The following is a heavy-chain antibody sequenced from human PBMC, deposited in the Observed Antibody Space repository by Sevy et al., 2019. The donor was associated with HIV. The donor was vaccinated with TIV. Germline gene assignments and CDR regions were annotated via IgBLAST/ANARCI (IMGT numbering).Heavy chain of an antibody. Sequence: GGSLRLSCAASGFTFSSYAMSWVRQAPGKGLQWISYMSGSDDSGGDDTIYYADAVKGRFTISRDNAKNSLYLQMSSLRADETAVYYCARDHVKDGKGGDYYYHAMDVWGRGTTVTVSS. V-gene: IGHV3-48*04. CDR2: MSGSDDSGGDDTI. D-gene: IGHD3-16*01. J-gene: IGHJ6*02. CDR1: GFTFSSYA. CDR3: ARDHVKDGKGGDYYYHAMDV.